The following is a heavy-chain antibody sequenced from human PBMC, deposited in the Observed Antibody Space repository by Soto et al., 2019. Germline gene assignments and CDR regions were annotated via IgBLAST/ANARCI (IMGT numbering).Heavy chain of an antibody. J-gene: IGHJ6*02. D-gene: IGHD6-13*01. CDR2: IYPSDYDT. V-gene: IGHV5-51*01. CDR3: ARHISTFRYYYYAMDV. Sequence: WESLKISCKGPGYTITDYWIGWVRQLPGEGLEWMGIIYPSDYDTRYSPSFQGQVTITADKPTITAYLKWNTMKASDTAMYYCARHISTFRYYYYAMDVWGQGTRVTLSS. CDR1: GYTITDYW.